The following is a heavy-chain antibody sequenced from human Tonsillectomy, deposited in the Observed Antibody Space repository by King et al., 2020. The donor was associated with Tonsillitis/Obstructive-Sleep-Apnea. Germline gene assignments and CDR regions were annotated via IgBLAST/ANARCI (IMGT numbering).Heavy chain of an antibody. CDR1: GFSFSTYA. V-gene: IGHV3-30*01. CDR3: ARDLVGGTVTTVYNYYYMDV. CDR2: ISYDGSDK. D-gene: IGHD4-17*01. J-gene: IGHJ6*03. Sequence: VQLVESGGGVVQPGRSLRLSCAASGFSFSTYAMHWVRQAPGKGLEWVAVISYDGSDKYYADSVKSRLTISRDNSKNTLFLQMNSLRAEDTAVYYCARDLVGGTVTTVYNYYYMDVWGKGTTVTVSS.